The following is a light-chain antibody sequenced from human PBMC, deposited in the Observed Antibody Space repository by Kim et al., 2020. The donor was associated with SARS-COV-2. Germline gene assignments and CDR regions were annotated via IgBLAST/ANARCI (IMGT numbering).Light chain of an antibody. V-gene: IGLV6-57*03. J-gene: IGLJ2*01. CDR1: SGAIASNY. CDR2: EDN. Sequence: RTVTISCTRSSGAIASNYVQWYQQRPGSAPTTVIYEDNQRLSGVPDRFSGSIDSSSNSASLTISGLKTEDEADYFCQSYDGYNPVVFGGGTQLTVL. CDR3: QSYDGYNPVV.